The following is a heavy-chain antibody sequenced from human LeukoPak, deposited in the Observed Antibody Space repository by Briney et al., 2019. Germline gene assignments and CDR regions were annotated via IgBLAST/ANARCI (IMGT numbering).Heavy chain of an antibody. CDR2: IWYDGSNK. J-gene: IGHJ4*02. D-gene: IGHD6-19*01. V-gene: IGHV3-33*08. CDR1: GFTFSTYD. CDR3: ARGKYSSGWFDY. Sequence: GGSLRLSCAASGFTFSTYDMHWVRQGPGKGLEWVAVIWYDGSNKYYADSVKGRFTISRDNSKNTLYLQMNSLRAEDTAVYYCARGKYSSGWFDYWGQGTLVTVSS.